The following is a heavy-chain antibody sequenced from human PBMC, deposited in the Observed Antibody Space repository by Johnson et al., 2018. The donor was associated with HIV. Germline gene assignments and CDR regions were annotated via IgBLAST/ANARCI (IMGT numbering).Heavy chain of an antibody. CDR3: ARDEGYCTGGVCSDAFDI. CDR1: GFTFSDYY. V-gene: IGHV3-11*01. J-gene: IGHJ3*02. CDR2: ISSSGDII. Sequence: QMLLVESGGGLVKPGGSLRLSCAASGFTFSDYYMTWIRQAPGKGLEWLSFISSSGDIIRYADSVKGRFTISRDNAKNSLYLQMNSLRAEDTALYYCARDEGYCTGGVCSDAFDIWGQGTMVTVSS. D-gene: IGHD2-8*02.